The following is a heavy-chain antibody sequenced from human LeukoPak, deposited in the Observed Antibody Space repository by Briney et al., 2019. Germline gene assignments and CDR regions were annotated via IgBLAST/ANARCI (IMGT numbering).Heavy chain of an antibody. Sequence: SETLSLTCTVSGASISSSNYHWGWTRETPGRGLEWIGTIYYSGTTYYNPSLKSRVTISVDTSKNQFPLKLSSMTAADTAVYYCARLTVGATAVDCWGQGTLVTVSS. D-gene: IGHD1-26*01. J-gene: IGHJ4*02. CDR2: IYYSGTT. CDR1: GASISSSNYH. V-gene: IGHV4-39*01. CDR3: ARLTVGATAVDC.